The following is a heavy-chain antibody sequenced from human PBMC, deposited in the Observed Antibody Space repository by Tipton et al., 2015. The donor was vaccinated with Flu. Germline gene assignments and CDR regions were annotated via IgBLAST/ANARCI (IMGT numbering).Heavy chain of an antibody. CDR1: GFTFTTYW. J-gene: IGHJ3*02. Sequence: SLRLSCAASGFTFTTYWMSWVRQAPGKGLEWVARINEDGSQKDYADSVKGRLTISRDNAKKSLSLQMNSLRVEDTALYYCAREGSGWGKAFDIWGQGTMVNVSS. V-gene: IGHV3-7*03. CDR3: AREGSGWGKAFDI. CDR2: INEDGSQK. D-gene: IGHD7-27*01.